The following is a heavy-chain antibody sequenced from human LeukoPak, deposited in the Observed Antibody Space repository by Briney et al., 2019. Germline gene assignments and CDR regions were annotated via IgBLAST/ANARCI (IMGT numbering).Heavy chain of an antibody. Sequence: ASVNVSCKTSGYTFTGYFMHWVRQAPGQGLEWMGWINPNSGITNYAQKFQGRVTMTRDTSISTAYMELSRLRSDDTAVFYCARAGPLGPPSYDLLTGPLWDWGQGTLVTVSS. V-gene: IGHV1-2*02. CDR1: GYTFTGYF. J-gene: IGHJ4*02. D-gene: IGHD3-9*01. CDR3: ARAGPLGPPSYDLLTGPLWD. CDR2: INPNSGIT.